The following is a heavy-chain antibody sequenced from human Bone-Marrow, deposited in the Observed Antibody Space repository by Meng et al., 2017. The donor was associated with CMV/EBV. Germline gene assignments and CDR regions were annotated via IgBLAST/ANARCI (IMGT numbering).Heavy chain of an antibody. CDR1: GFIITNHY. CDR3: ARTRVATEEDYFDY. V-gene: IGHV3-53*01. D-gene: IGHD5-12*01. CDR2: IYSGGST. J-gene: IGHJ4*02. Sequence: GESLKISCAASGFIITNHYMSWVRQAPETGLEWLSVIYSGGSTYYADSVKGRFSISRDTSRNTLYLQMNSLRAEDSAVYYCARTRVATEEDYFDYWGQGALVTVSS.